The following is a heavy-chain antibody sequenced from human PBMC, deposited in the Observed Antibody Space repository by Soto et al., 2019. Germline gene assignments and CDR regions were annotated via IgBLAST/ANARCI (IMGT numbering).Heavy chain of an antibody. CDR3: ARDRNYSNYYYGMDV. D-gene: IGHD4-4*01. CDR2: FYSGGST. J-gene: IGHJ6*02. Sequence: EVQLVESGGGLIQPGGSLRLSCAASGFTVSSNYMSWVRQAPGKGLEWVSVFYSGGSTYYADSVKGRFTISRDNSKNTLYLQMNSLSAEDTAVYYCARDRNYSNYYYGMDVWGQGTTVTVSS. V-gene: IGHV3-53*01. CDR1: GFTVSSNY.